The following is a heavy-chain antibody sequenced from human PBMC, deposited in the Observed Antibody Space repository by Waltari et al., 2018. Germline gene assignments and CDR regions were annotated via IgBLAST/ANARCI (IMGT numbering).Heavy chain of an antibody. CDR3: ARDFRRISGYYYYMDV. Sequence: QVQLQESGPGLVKPSETLSLTCTVSGGSISSYSWSWIRQPAGKGLEWIGRIYTSGSTNYNPSLKSRVTMSVDTSKNQFSLKLSSVTAADTAVYYCARDFRRISGYYYYMDVWGKGTTVTISS. D-gene: IGHD3-10*01. CDR1: GGSISSYS. V-gene: IGHV4-4*07. J-gene: IGHJ6*03. CDR2: IYTSGST.